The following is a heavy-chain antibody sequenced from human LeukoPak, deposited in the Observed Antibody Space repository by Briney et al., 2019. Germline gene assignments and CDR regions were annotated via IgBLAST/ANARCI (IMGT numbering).Heavy chain of an antibody. CDR1: GFTFDDYG. CDR2: IYSGGST. CDR3: ARHPGAFDI. V-gene: IGHV3-53*01. J-gene: IGHJ3*02. Sequence: GGSLRLSCAASGFTFDDYGMSWVRQAPGKGLEWVSVIYSGGSTYYADSVKGRFTISRDNSKNTLYLQMNSLRAEDTAVYYCARHPGAFDIWGQGTMVTVSS.